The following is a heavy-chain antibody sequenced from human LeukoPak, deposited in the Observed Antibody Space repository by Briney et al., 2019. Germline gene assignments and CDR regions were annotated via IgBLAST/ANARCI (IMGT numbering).Heavy chain of an antibody. Sequence: ASVKVSCKASGYIFTDYYMYWVRQAPGQGLEWMGIINPSGGSTSYAQKFQGRVTMTRDTSTSTVYMELSSLRSEDTAVYYCARDADGRWLRFYYGMDVWGQGTTVTVSS. CDR2: INPSGGST. V-gene: IGHV1-46*01. CDR1: GYIFTDYY. D-gene: IGHD5-12*01. J-gene: IGHJ6*02. CDR3: ARDADGRWLRFYYGMDV.